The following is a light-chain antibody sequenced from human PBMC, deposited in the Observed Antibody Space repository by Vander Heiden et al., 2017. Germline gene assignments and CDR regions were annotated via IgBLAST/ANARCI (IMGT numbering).Light chain of an antibody. CDR3: QQRSNWPPWT. V-gene: IGKV3-11*01. J-gene: IGKJ1*01. CDR2: DAS. Sequence: EIVLTQSPATLYLSPGERATLSCRASQSVSSYLAWYQQKPGQAPRLLSYDASNRATGIPARFSGSGSGTDFTLTISSLEPEDFAVYYCQQRSNWPPWTFGQGTKVEIK. CDR1: QSVSSY.